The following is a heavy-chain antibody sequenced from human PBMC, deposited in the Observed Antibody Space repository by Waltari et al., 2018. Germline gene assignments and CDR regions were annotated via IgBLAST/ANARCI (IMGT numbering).Heavy chain of an antibody. CDR3: ARLWATLRFLEWLTEVDRFDV. V-gene: IGHV4-34*01. CDR2: INHSGDT. Sequence: QVQLQQWGPGLLKPSETLSLTCGIFGGSFSAYYWSWIRQSPGKGLEWIGEINHSGDTNYNPSLKSRLTISADTSKNHFSRKLTSVTAADTGVYFCARLWATLRFLEWLTEVDRFDVWGPGTMVTVSS. D-gene: IGHD3-3*01. CDR1: GGSFSAYY. J-gene: IGHJ3*01.